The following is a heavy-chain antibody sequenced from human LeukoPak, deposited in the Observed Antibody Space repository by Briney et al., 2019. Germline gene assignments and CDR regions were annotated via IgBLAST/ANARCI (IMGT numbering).Heavy chain of an antibody. D-gene: IGHD5-18*01. V-gene: IGHV3-7*01. CDR1: GFTFSSYW. CDR2: IKRDGSEK. CDR3: ASGYKNYYMDV. Sequence: GESLKISCAASGFTFSSYWMSWVRQAPGKGLEWVANIKRDGSEKYYVDSVKGRFTISRDNAKNSLYLQMNSLRAEDTAVYYCASGYKNYYMDVWGKGTTVTVSS. J-gene: IGHJ6*03.